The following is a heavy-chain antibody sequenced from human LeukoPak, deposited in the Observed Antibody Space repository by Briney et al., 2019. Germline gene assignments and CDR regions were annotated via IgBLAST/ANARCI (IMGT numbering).Heavy chain of an antibody. D-gene: IGHD3-10*01. V-gene: IGHV3-23*01. Sequence: GGSLRLSRAASGFTFSSYAMSWVRQAPGKGLEWVSAISGSGGSTYYADSVKGRFTISRDNSKNTLYLQMNSLRAEDTAVYYCAKADTMVRGVIITGVLDYWGQGTLVTVSS. CDR1: GFTFSSYA. J-gene: IGHJ4*02. CDR2: ISGSGGST. CDR3: AKADTMVRGVIITGVLDY.